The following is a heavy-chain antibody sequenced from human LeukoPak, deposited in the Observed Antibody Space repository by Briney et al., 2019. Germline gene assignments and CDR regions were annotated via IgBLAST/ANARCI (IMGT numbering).Heavy chain of an antibody. D-gene: IGHD3-10*01. V-gene: IGHV1-69*04. CDR2: IIPILGIA. J-gene: IGHJ4*02. CDR3: ARVQLRFGESKEYYFDY. Sequence: SVKVSCKASGGTFSSYAISWVRQAPGQGLERMGRIIPILGIANYAQKFQGRVTITADKSTSTAYMELSSLRSEDTAVYYCARVQLRFGESKEYYFDYWGQGTLVTVSS. CDR1: GGTFSSYA.